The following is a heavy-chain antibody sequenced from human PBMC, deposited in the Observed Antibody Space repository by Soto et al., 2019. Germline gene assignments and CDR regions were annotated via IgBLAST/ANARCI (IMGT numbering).Heavy chain of an antibody. Sequence: GGSLRLSCAASGFTFSDYYMSWIRQAPGKGLEWVSYISSSGSTIYYADSVKGRFTISRDNAKNSLYLQMNSLRAKDTAVYYCARSGTKENYDFWSGYYPNAFDVWGQGTMVTVSS. CDR2: ISSSGSTI. D-gene: IGHD3-3*01. CDR3: ARSGTKENYDFWSGYYPNAFDV. CDR1: GFTFSDYY. V-gene: IGHV3-11*01. J-gene: IGHJ3*01.